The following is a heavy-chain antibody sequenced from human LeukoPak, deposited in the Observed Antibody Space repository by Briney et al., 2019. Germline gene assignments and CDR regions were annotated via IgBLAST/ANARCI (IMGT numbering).Heavy chain of an antibody. CDR3: ARVPTNSYGYGE. CDR1: GFTLSICW. Sequence: AGSLRLSCAGSGFTLSICWVHWVRQVPGKGLVWVAHINADGRITSHADSVRGRFAISRDNGKNTVYLQMSGLRVEDTAVYYCARVPTNSYGYGEWGQGSLVTVSS. J-gene: IGHJ4*02. D-gene: IGHD5-18*01. V-gene: IGHV3-74*01. CDR2: INADGRIT.